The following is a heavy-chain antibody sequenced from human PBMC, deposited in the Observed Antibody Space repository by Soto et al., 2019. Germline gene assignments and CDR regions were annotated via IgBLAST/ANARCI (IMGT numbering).Heavy chain of an antibody. CDR1: GFTFSSYW. D-gene: IGHD3-16*01. Sequence: QPVGSLRLSCAASGFTFSSYWMSWVRQAPGKGLEWVANIKQDGSEKYYVDSVKGRFTISRDNAKNSLYLQMNSLRAEDTAVYYCARDRGGEMGGYYYYYGMDVWGQGTKVSVSS. V-gene: IGHV3-7*01. CDR3: ARDRGGEMGGYYYYYGMDV. J-gene: IGHJ6*02. CDR2: IKQDGSEK.